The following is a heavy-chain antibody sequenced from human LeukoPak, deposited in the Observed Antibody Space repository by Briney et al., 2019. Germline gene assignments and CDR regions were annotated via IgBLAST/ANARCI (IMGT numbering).Heavy chain of an antibody. D-gene: IGHD6-13*01. CDR3: ARDTDSSSFDY. CDR2: IYYSGST. CDR1: GGSISSYY. Sequence: SETLSLTCTVSGGSISSYYWSWIRQPPGKGLEWIGYIYYSGSTNFNPSLKSRVTISVDTSKNQFSLKLSSVTAADTAVYYCARDTDSSSFDYWGQGTLVTVSS. J-gene: IGHJ4*02. V-gene: IGHV4-59*01.